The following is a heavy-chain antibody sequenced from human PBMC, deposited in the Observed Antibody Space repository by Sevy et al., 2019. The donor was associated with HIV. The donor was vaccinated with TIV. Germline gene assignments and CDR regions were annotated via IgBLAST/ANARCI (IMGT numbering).Heavy chain of an antibody. V-gene: IGHV3-11*01. J-gene: IGHJ3*02. Sequence: GGSLRLSCAASGFTFSDYYMSWIRQAPGKGLEWVSYISSSGSTIYYADSVKGRFTISRDNAKNSLYLQMNSLRAEDLDVYYCARVRASGDYYASSGYYSYAFDIWGQGTMVTVSS. CDR3: ARVRASGDYYASSGYYSYAFDI. CDR1: GFTFSDYY. D-gene: IGHD3-22*01. CDR2: ISSSGSTI.